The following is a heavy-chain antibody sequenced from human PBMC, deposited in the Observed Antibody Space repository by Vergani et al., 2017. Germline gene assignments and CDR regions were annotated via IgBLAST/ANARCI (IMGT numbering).Heavy chain of an antibody. CDR3: ARVDVSTSHYNWFDP. CDR1: GGSISSGGYY. CDR2: IYYSGST. Sequence: QVQLQESGPGLVKPSETLSLTCTVSGGSISSGGYYWSWIRQHPGKGLEWIGYIYYSGSTYYNPSLKSRVTISVDTSKNQFSLKLSSVTAADTAVYYCARVDVSTSHYNWFDPWGQGTLVTVSS. D-gene: IGHD2-2*01. V-gene: IGHV4-31*03. J-gene: IGHJ5*02.